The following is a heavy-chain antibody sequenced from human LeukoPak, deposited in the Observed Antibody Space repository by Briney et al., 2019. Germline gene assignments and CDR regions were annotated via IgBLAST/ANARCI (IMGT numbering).Heavy chain of an antibody. CDR3: ARDLGDWNVDY. V-gene: IGHV3-48*01. D-gene: IGHD1-1*01. Sequence: GGSLRLSCATSGFSFKSHNMNWVRQAPGEGLEWVSYISSSSSTIYYADSVKGRFTISRDNAKNSLYLQMNSLRAEDTAVYYCARDLGDWNVDYWGQGTLVTVSS. CDR1: GFSFKSHN. J-gene: IGHJ4*02. CDR2: ISSSSSTI.